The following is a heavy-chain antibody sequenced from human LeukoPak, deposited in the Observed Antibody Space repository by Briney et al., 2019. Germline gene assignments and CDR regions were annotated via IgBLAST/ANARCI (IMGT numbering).Heavy chain of an antibody. CDR2: LYPGGDRA. D-gene: IGHD2-8*01. V-gene: IGHV1-46*01. Sequence: ASVKVSCKASGLTLTTIYMHWVRQAPGRGLEWMAVLYPGGDRAIYAQRFQGRLTLTRDTSTNTVYMEVSSLASEDTAVYYCASEVPRTSRFDHWGQGTLVTVSS. CDR1: GLTLTTIY. J-gene: IGHJ4*02. CDR3: ASEVPRTSRFDH.